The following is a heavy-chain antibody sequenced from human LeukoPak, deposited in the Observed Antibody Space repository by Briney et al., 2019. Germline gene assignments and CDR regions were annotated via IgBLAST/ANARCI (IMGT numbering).Heavy chain of an antibody. CDR3: ARGRKIGAAFDI. V-gene: IGHV3-66*01. J-gene: IGHJ3*02. Sequence: GGSLRLSCAAAGFTVSSNYMSWVRQAAGKGLEWVSVIYSGGSTYYADSVKGRFTISRDNSKDPLYLQMNSLRAEDTAVYYCARGRKIGAAFDIWGQGTMVTVSS. D-gene: IGHD3-3*01. CDR2: IYSGGST. CDR1: GFTVSSNY.